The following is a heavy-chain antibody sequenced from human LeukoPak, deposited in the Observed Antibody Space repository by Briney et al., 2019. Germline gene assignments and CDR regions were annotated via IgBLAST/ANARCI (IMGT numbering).Heavy chain of an antibody. D-gene: IGHD7-27*01. Sequence: GGSLRLSCAASGFTVSSNYMTWVRQAPGKGLEWVSVIYSGGSTYYSDSVKGRFIISRDNSKNTLYLQMGSLRAEDMAVYYCARKINWGFDYWGQGTPVTVSS. V-gene: IGHV3-66*01. CDR1: GFTVSSNY. CDR3: ARKINWGFDY. CDR2: IYSGGST. J-gene: IGHJ4*02.